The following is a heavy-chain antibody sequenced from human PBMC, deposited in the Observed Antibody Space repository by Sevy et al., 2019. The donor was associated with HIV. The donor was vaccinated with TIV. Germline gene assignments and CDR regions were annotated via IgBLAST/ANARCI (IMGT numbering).Heavy chain of an antibody. CDR3: AREGCSKPHDY. CDR2: FSFGCGET. Sequence: GGSLRLSCAASGFTFSNYAMSWVRQAPGKGLEWVSTFSFGCGETNYADSVKGRFTISRDNSKNTLYLQMNSLRAEDTALYYCAREGCSKPHDYWGQGTLVTVSS. V-gene: IGHV3-23*01. J-gene: IGHJ4*02. D-gene: IGHD2-2*01. CDR1: GFTFSNYA.